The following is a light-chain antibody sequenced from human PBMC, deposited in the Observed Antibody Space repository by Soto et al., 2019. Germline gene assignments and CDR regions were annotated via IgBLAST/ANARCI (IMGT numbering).Light chain of an antibody. CDR1: QEISNY. Sequence: DIQMTQSPSSISASIGDRVTITCQASQEISNYLDWYQQNPGKAPKLLIYDASNLERGVPSRFSGSGSGTDLTLTISGLQTEDIATYFCQQYDSYSYTFGQGTKLEI. CDR2: DAS. J-gene: IGKJ2*01. CDR3: QQYDSYSYT. V-gene: IGKV1-33*01.